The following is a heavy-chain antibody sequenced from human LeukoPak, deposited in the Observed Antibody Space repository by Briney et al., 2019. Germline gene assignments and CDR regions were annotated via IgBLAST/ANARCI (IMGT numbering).Heavy chain of an antibody. CDR3: ARGYHSFDM. Sequence: GGSLRLSCAASGFTFSSYAMHWVRQAPGKGLEWVARSRIKADSYITQYAASVKGRFIISRDDSKNSLYLQMDSLKTEDTAIYYCARGYHSFDMWGQGTVVTVSS. CDR1: GFTFSSYA. J-gene: IGHJ3*02. CDR2: SRIKADSYIT. V-gene: IGHV3-72*01. D-gene: IGHD2-2*01.